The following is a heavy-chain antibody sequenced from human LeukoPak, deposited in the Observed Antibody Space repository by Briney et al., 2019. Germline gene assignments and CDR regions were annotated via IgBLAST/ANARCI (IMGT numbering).Heavy chain of an antibody. V-gene: IGHV3-30*02. CDR3: ARDRRMVRQGSWFDP. J-gene: IGHJ5*02. CDR2: IRYDGSNK. D-gene: IGHD3-10*01. CDR1: GFTFSSYG. Sequence: GGSLRLSCAASGFTFSSYGMHWVRQAPGKGLEWVAFIRYDGSNKYYADSVKGRFTISRDNSKNTLYLQMNSLRAEDTAVYYCARDRRMVRQGSWFDPWGQGTLVTVSS.